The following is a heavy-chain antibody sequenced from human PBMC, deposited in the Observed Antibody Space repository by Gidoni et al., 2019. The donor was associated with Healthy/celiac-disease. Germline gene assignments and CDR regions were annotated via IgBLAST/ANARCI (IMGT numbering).Heavy chain of an antibody. CDR3: ARRFSVRYSSVATRHYYFDY. J-gene: IGHJ4*02. D-gene: IGHD1-20*01. CDR1: GYSFTSYW. CDR2: IYPGDSDT. V-gene: IGHV5-51*01. Sequence: PGESLNSSCKGSGYSFTSYWIGWVRQMPGKGLEWMGIIYPGDSDTRYSPSFQGQVTISADKSISTAYLQWSSLKASDTAMYYCARRFSVRYSSVATRHYYFDYWGQGTLVTVSS.